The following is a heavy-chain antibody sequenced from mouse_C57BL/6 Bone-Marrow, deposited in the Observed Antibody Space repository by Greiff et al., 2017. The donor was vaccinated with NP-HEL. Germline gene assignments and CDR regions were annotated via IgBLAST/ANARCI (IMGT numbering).Heavy chain of an antibody. J-gene: IGHJ1*03. Sequence: QVTLKESGPGILQSSQTLSLTCSFSGFSLSTSGMGVSWIRQPSGKGLEWLAHIYWDDDKRYNPSLKSRLTISKDTSRNQVFLKITSVDTADTATYYCARRAGDGYSYWYFDVWGTGTTVTVSS. CDR3: ARRAGDGYSYWYFDV. CDR2: IYWDDDK. D-gene: IGHD2-3*01. V-gene: IGHV8-12*01. CDR1: GFSLSTSGMG.